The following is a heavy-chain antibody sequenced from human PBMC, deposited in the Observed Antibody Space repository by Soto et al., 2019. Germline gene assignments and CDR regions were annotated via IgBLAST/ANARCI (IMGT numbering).Heavy chain of an antibody. CDR3: AIDYGGTDAFDI. D-gene: IGHD4-17*01. Sequence: GSVKVSFKACRYPFTSYAMHLVRQAPGQRLEWMGWINAGNGNTKYSQKFQGRVTITRDTSASTAYMELSSLRSEDTAVYYCAIDYGGTDAFDIWGQGTMVTVSS. CDR2: INAGNGNT. V-gene: IGHV1-3*01. CDR1: RYPFTSYA. J-gene: IGHJ3*02.